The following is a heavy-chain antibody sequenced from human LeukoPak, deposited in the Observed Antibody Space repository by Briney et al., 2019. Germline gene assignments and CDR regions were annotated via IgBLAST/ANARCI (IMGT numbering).Heavy chain of an antibody. CDR1: GYAFTSYD. CDR3: ARLRGYSYGLYYFDY. J-gene: IGHJ4*02. D-gene: IGHD5-18*01. CDR2: MNPNSGNT. Sequence: GASVKVSCKASGYAFTSYDINWVRQATGQGLEWMGWMNPNSGNTGYAQKFQGRVTITRNTSISTAYMELSSLRSEDTAVYYCARLRGYSYGLYYFDYWGQGTLVTVSS. V-gene: IGHV1-8*03.